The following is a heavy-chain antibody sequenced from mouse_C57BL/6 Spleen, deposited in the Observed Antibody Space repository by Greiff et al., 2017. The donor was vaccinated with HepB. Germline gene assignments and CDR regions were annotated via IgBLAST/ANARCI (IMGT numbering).Heavy chain of an antibody. D-gene: IGHD2-4*01. CDR2: IDPSDSET. CDR1: GYTFTSYW. J-gene: IGHJ4*01. Sequence: QVQLQQSGAELVRPGSSVKLSCKASGYTFTSYWMHWVKQRPIQGLEWIGNIDPSDSETHYNQKFKDKATLTVDKSSSTAYMQLSSLTSEDSAVYYCARGNRYYDYAGAMDYWGQGTSVTVSS. V-gene: IGHV1-52*01. CDR3: ARGNRYYDYAGAMDY.